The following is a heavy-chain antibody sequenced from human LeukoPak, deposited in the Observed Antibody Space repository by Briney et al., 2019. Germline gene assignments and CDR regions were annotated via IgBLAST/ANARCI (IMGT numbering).Heavy chain of an antibody. J-gene: IGHJ4*02. CDR1: GFTFSSYE. D-gene: IGHD3-22*01. CDR2: ISSSGSTI. Sequence: PGGSLRLSCAASGFTFSSYEMNWVRQAPGKGLEWVSYISSSGSTIYYADSVKGRFTISRDNAKNSLYLQMNSLRAEDTAVYYCARDLSWYYYDSSGYYYFWGQGTLVTVSS. V-gene: IGHV3-48*03. CDR3: ARDLSWYYYDSSGYYYF.